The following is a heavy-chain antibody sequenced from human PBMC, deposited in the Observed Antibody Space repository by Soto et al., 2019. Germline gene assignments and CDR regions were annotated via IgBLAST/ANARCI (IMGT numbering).Heavy chain of an antibody. CDR3: AREVAPDYGMDV. Sequence: GASVKVSCKASGGTFSSYAISWVRQAPGQGLEWMGGIIPIFGTANYAQKFQGRVTITADESTSTAYMELSSLRSEDTAVYYCAREVAPDYGMDVWGQGTTVPVSS. D-gene: IGHD5-12*01. CDR1: GGTFSSYA. J-gene: IGHJ6*02. V-gene: IGHV1-69*13. CDR2: IIPIFGTA.